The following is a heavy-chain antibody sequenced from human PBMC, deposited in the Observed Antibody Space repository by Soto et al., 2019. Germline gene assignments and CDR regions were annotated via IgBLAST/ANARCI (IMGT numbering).Heavy chain of an antibody. CDR1: GYTFTSYY. CDR2: INPSGGST. V-gene: IGHV1-46*01. Sequence: ASVKVSCKASGYTFTSYYMHWVGQAPGQGLEWMGIINPSGGSTSYAQKFQGRVTMTRDTSTSTVYMELSSLRSEDTAVYYCARVSSGRKQRNDAFDIWGQGTMVTVSS. J-gene: IGHJ3*02. CDR3: ARVSSGRKQRNDAFDI. D-gene: IGHD1-26*01.